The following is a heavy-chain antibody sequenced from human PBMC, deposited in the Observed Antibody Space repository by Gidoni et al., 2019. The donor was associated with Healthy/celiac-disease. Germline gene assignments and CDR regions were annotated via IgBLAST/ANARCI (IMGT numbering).Heavy chain of an antibody. J-gene: IGHJ3*02. Sequence: QGRLQDSGPGRVKPSDTLSLTCTVAGGSLSSYYWRWIRQPAGKGLEWIGRIYTSGSTNYTPSLKSRVTMSVDTSKNQFSLKLSSVTAADTAVYYCARDVPAYGDSDAFAIWGQGTMVTVSS. CDR3: ARDVPAYGDSDAFAI. CDR1: GGSLSSYY. CDR2: IYTSGST. V-gene: IGHV4-4*07. D-gene: IGHD4-17*01.